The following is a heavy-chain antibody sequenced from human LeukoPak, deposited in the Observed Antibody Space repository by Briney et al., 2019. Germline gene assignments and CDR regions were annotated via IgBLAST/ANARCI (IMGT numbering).Heavy chain of an antibody. CDR3: ARGHWELGGN. Sequence: GGSLRLSCAASGFTFTNYWMTWVRQAPGKGLEWVAHINQAGSEKYYVDSVKGRFTISRDNTRSLLYLQMNSLRAEDTAVYYCARGHWELGGNWGRGTLVTVSS. J-gene: IGHJ4*02. D-gene: IGHD7-27*01. CDR1: GFTFTNYW. V-gene: IGHV3-7*01. CDR2: INQAGSEK.